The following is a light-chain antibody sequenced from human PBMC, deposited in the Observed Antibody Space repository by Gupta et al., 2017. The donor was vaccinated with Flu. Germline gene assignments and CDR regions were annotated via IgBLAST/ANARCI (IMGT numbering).Light chain of an antibody. Sequence: GDSLRDHYGSWYQQKPGQAPILVIYDKNRRPSGTPDRFSGSNSGDMTSLTISGAQAEDEAVYYCNCRDSTNFHWVFGGGTRLTVL. J-gene: IGLJ3*02. CDR1: SLRDHY. CDR3: NCRDSTNFHWV. CDR2: DKN. V-gene: IGLV3-19*01.